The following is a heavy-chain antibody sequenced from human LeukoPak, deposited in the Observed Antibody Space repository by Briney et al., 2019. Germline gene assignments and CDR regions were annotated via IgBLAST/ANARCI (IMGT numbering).Heavy chain of an antibody. CDR2: IRYDGSNK. V-gene: IGHV3-30*02. CDR3: AKGDYGSGNYYTFDY. Sequence: GGSLRLSCAASGFTFSSYGMHWVRQAPGKGLEWVAHIRYDGSNKYYADSVKGRFTISRDNSKNTLYLQMNSLRIEDTAVYYCAKGDYGSGNYYTFDYWGQGTLVTVSS. D-gene: IGHD3-10*01. J-gene: IGHJ4*02. CDR1: GFTFSSYG.